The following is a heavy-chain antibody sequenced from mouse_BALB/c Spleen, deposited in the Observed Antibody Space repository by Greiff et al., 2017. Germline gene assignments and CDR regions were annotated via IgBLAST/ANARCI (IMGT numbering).Heavy chain of an antibody. Sequence: VHLVESGPGLVAPSQSLSITCTVSGFSLTGYGVNWVRQPPGKGLEWLGMIWGDGSTDYNSALKSRLSISKDNSKSQVFLKMNSLQTDDTARYYCARSPYYYGSSWFAYWGQGTLVTVSA. V-gene: IGHV2-6-7*01. CDR1: GFSLTGYG. CDR2: IWGDGST. J-gene: IGHJ3*01. D-gene: IGHD1-1*01. CDR3: ARSPYYYGSSWFAY.